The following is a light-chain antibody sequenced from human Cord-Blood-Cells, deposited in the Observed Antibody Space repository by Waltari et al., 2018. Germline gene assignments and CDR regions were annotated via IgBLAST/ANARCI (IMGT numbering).Light chain of an antibody. CDR2: DAS. Sequence: EIVLTQSPATLSLSPGERATLSCRASQSVSSYLAWYQQKPGQAPRLLIYDASNRATGIPARFSGSGSGTEFTLTISSLEPEDFAVCDCQQRSNWSSITFGQGTRLEIK. CDR1: QSVSSY. V-gene: IGKV3-11*01. J-gene: IGKJ5*01. CDR3: QQRSNWSSIT.